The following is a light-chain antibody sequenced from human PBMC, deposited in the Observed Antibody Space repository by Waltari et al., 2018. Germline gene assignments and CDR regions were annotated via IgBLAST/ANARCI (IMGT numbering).Light chain of an antibody. CDR2: TNT. CDR1: RTNIGSHH. CDR3: ASWDDSLSGWV. Sequence: QSALTQPPSTSATPGQRVTIPCSGSRTNIGSHHVYCYQQLPGTAPKLFIYTNTQRPPGVPDRFSASKSGTSASLAISGLQLEDEADYYCASWDDSLSGWVFGGGTKVTVL. J-gene: IGLJ3*02. V-gene: IGLV1-47*01.